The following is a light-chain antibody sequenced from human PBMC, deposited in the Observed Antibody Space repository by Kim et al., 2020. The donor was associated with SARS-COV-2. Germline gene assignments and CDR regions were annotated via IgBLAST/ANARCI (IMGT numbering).Light chain of an antibody. CDR2: YDS. J-gene: IGLJ2*01. Sequence: SVAPGKTARITCGGNNIGSKSVNWYQQKPGQAPGLVIYYDSDRPSGIPERFSGSNSGNTATLTISRVEAGDEADYYCQVWDSSSVVFGGGTKVTVL. V-gene: IGLV3-21*04. CDR3: QVWDSSSVV. CDR1: NIGSKS.